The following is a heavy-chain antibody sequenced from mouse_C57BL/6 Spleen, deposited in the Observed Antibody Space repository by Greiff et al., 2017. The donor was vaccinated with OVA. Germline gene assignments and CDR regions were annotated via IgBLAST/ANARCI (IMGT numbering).Heavy chain of an antibody. CDR3: ARSPNYYGSSYGWYFDV. V-gene: IGHV1-80*01. CDR1: GYAFSSDW. CDR2: IYPGDGDT. D-gene: IGHD1-1*01. J-gene: IGHJ1*03. Sequence: VQLQQSGASVKISCKASGYAFSSDWMNWVKQRPGKGLEWIGQIYPGDGDTNYNGKFKGKATLTADKSSSTAYMQLSSLTSEDSAVYFCARSPNYYGSSYGWYFDVWGTGTTVTVSS.